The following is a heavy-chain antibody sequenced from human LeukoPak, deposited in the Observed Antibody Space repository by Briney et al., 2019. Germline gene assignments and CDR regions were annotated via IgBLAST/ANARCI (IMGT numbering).Heavy chain of an antibody. Sequence: PGGSLRLSCAASGFTFDRYWMHWVRQTPGKRLVWVSRINQDGRYITYADSVQGRFTISKDTAKNTLFLQMNSLRAEDTAVYYCARESMVGGALQYWGQGALVTVSS. V-gene: IGHV3-74*01. D-gene: IGHD2-8*01. CDR3: ARESMVGGALQY. CDR1: GFTFDRYW. J-gene: IGHJ4*02. CDR2: INQDGRYI.